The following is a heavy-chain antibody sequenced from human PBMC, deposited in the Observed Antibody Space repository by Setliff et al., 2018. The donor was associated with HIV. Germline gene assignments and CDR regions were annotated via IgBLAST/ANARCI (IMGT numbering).Heavy chain of an antibody. J-gene: IGHJ4*02. CDR2: IYTRRGT. CDR1: GGSISGYH. D-gene: IGHD6-13*01. Sequence: ASETLSLTCTVSGGSISGYHWNWLRQTPGKGLEWIGYIYTRRGTNYNLSLRTRVIISVDTSNQFSLKLSSVTAADAAVYYCARSPSYRSSWEYYFDYWGQGILVTVSS. V-gene: IGHV4-4*09. CDR3: ARSPSYRSSWEYYFDY.